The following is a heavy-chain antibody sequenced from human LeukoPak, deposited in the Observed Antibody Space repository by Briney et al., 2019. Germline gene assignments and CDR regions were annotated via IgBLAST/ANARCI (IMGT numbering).Heavy chain of an antibody. D-gene: IGHD2-21*02. Sequence: SGPALVKPTQTLTLTCTFSGFSLSTRGMRVSWIRQPPGKALEWLSRIDWDDDKFYSTSLKTRLSISKDTSKHQVVLTMTNMDPVDTATYYCARVRCGGDCYPDYWGQGTLVTVSS. CDR3: ARVRCGGDCYPDY. V-gene: IGHV2-70*04. CDR2: IDWDDDK. CDR1: GFSLSTRGMR. J-gene: IGHJ4*02.